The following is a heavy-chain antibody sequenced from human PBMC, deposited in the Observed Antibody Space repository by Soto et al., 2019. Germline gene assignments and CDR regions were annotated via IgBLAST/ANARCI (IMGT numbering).Heavy chain of an antibody. Sequence: GGSLRLSCAASGFTFDDYAMHWVRQAPGKGLEWVSGISCNGGSTYYADSVKGRFTISRDNAKNTLYLQMNSLRAEDTAVYYCAKSDTALGLYYYGMDVWGQGTTVTVSS. V-gene: IGHV3-23*01. J-gene: IGHJ6*02. CDR1: GFTFDDYA. CDR3: AKSDTALGLYYYGMDV. D-gene: IGHD5-18*01. CDR2: ISCNGGST.